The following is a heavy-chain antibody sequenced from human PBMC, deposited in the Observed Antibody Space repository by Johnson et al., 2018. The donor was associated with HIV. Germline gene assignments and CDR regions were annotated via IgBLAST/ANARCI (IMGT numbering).Heavy chain of an antibody. V-gene: IGHV3-30*04. CDR1: GFTFSSYS. Sequence: QVQLVESGGGVVQPGRSLRLSCAASGFTFSSYSLHWVRQAPGKGLEWVAVTSYDGGNKYYADSVKGRFTISRDNSKNTLYLQMSSLGAEDTAVYYCARALYYYDRGDAFDIWGQGTMVTVSS. D-gene: IGHD3-22*01. CDR2: TSYDGGNK. CDR3: ARALYYYDRGDAFDI. J-gene: IGHJ3*02.